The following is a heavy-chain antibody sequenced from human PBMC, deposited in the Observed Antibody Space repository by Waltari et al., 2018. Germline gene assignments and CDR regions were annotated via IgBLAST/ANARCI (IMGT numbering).Heavy chain of an antibody. V-gene: IGHV3-30*04. Sequence: VLLVQSGGGVVQPGRSLRLSCVGSGFTFGSYAFHWVRQSPGRGLGWVALTSFDGSDTFYAPSVEGRFTSSRDSSKHSVFLQMTSLRPDDTAIYFCARDQADFWSARGAFDYWGQGSLVTVSS. J-gene: IGHJ4*02. D-gene: IGHD3-3*01. CDR2: TSFDGSDT. CDR1: GFTFGSYA. CDR3: ARDQADFWSARGAFDY.